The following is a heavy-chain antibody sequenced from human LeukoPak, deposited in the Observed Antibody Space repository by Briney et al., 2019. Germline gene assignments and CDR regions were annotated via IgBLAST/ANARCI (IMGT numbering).Heavy chain of an antibody. CDR2: ISSSGSTI. CDR1: GFTFGDYA. CDR3: ARDYSKVTTFFDY. Sequence: PGGSLRLSCTASGFTFGDYAMSWVRQAPGKGLEWVSYISSSGSTIYYADSVKGRFTISRDNAKNSLYLQMNSLRAEDTAVYYCARDYSKVTTFFDYWGQGTLVTVSS. J-gene: IGHJ4*02. D-gene: IGHD4-17*01. V-gene: IGHV3-48*03.